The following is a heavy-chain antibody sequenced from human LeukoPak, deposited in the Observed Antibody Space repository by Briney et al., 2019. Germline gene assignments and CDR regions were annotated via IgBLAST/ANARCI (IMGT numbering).Heavy chain of an antibody. CDR3: AREATEYGDYVADAFDI. J-gene: IGHJ3*02. CDR2: IYSGGST. V-gene: IGHV3-53*01. Sequence: PGGSLRLSCAASGFTVSSNYMSWVRQAPGKGLEWVSVIYSGGSTYYADSVKGRFTISRDNSKNTLYLQMNSLRAEDTAVYYCAREATEYGDYVADAFDIWGQGTMATVSS. CDR1: GFTVSSNY. D-gene: IGHD4-17*01.